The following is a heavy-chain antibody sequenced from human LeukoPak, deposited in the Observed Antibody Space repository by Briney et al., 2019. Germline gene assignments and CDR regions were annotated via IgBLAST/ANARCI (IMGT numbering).Heavy chain of an antibody. V-gene: IGHV3-21*01. Sequence: GGFLRLSCAASGFTFSRHAMNWVRQAPGKGLEWVSSITSSGSYRYHSDSVKGRFTISRDNAKNSLYLQMNSLRVEDSAVYYCASENIVSTSGALFDYWGQGTLVTVSS. D-gene: IGHD5-12*01. CDR2: ITSSGSYR. J-gene: IGHJ4*02. CDR1: GFTFSRHA. CDR3: ASENIVSTSGALFDY.